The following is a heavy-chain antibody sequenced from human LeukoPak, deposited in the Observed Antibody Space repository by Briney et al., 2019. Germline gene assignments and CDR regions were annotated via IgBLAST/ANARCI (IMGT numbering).Heavy chain of an antibody. D-gene: IGHD3-16*01. CDR1: GFTFSDAW. CDR3: DWGGDYFDC. Sequence: GGSLRLSCSASGFTFSDAWIGWVRHPPGKGQEFVGLIKSKANGETTHFASPVKGRFTISRDDSKNTLYLQMNGLKTEDTAVYCCDWGGDYFDCWGRGTLVTVSS. J-gene: IGHJ4*02. CDR2: IKSKANGETT. V-gene: IGHV3-15*01.